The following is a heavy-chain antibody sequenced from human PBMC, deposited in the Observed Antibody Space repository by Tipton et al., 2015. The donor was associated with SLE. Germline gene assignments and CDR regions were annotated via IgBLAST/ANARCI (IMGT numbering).Heavy chain of an antibody. CDR1: GFTFSIYW. V-gene: IGHV3-7*01. Sequence: GSLRLSCAASGFTFSIYWMSWVRQAPGKGLEWVAYIKRDGSEKYYGDSVKGRFTISRDNAKNSLYLQMNSLGAEDTAVYYCARVSTAPDAFDIWGQGTVVTVSS. J-gene: IGHJ3*02. D-gene: IGHD2/OR15-2a*01. CDR3: ARVSTAPDAFDI. CDR2: IKRDGSEK.